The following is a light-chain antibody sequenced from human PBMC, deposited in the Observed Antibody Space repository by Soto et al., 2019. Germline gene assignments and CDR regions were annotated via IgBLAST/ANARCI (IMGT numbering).Light chain of an antibody. CDR2: DAS. CDR3: QQFSSYPLT. V-gene: IGKV3-20*01. Sequence: EFVLTQSPGTLSLSPGERATLSCRASQTVRNNYLAWYQQKPGQAPRLLIYDASSRATGIPDRLSGGGSGTDFTPTISRLEPEDFAVYYCQQFSSYPLTFGGGTKVEIK. CDR1: QTVRNNY. J-gene: IGKJ4*01.